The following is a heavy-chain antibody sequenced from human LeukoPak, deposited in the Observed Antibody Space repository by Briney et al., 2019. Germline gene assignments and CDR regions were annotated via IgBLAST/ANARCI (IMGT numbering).Heavy chain of an antibody. D-gene: IGHD6-19*01. V-gene: IGHV3-21*01. CDR2: ISSSSSYI. Sequence: GGSLRLSCAASGFTFSSYSMNWVRQAPGKGLEWVSSISSSSSYIYYADSVKGRFTISRDNAKNSLYLQMNSLRAEDTAVYYCARSKYSSGWYPFRYWGQGTLVTVSS. CDR1: GFTFSSYS. CDR3: ARSKYSSGWYPFRY. J-gene: IGHJ4*02.